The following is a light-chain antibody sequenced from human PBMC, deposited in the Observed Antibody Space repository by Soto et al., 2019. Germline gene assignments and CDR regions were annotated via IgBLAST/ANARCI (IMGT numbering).Light chain of an antibody. V-gene: IGKV3-11*01. Sequence: EIVLTQSPATLSLSPGERATLSCRASQSVHGSLAWYQHKPGQPPRLLIYNPSNRAPGIPARFSGSGSGTDFTLTISRMEPEDFAVYYWTQRFIWHPAFTFGGGTMVEIK. CDR1: QSVHGS. CDR3: TQRFIWHPAFT. CDR2: NPS. J-gene: IGKJ4*01.